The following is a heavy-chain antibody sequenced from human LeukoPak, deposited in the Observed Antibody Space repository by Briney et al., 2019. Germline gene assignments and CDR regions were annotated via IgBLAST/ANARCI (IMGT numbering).Heavy chain of an antibody. J-gene: IGHJ6*03. V-gene: IGHV3-9*01. CDR1: GFTFDDYA. D-gene: IGHD6-13*01. CDR2: ISWNSGSI. Sequence: PGGSLRLSCAASGFTFDDYAMHWVRQAPGKGLEWASGISWNSGSIGYADSVKGRLTISRDNAKNSLYLQMNSLRAEDTALYYCAKGGSAVGRYYMDVWGKGTTVTVSS. CDR3: AKGGSAVGRYYMDV.